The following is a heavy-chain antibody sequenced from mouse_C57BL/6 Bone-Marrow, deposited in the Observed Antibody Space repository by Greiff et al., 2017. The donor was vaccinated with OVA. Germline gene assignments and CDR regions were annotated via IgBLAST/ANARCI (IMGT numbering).Heavy chain of an antibody. J-gene: IGHJ2*01. V-gene: IGHV1-26*01. D-gene: IGHD2-14*01. CDR3: ARGRVRQGSRYFDY. CDR1: GYTFTDYY. Sequence: EVKLQQSGPELVKPGASVKISCKASGYTFTDYYMNWVKQSHGKSLEWIGDINPNNGGTSYTQKFKGKATLTVDKSSSTAYMERRSLTSEDSAVYYCARGRVRQGSRYFDYWGQGTTLTVAS. CDR2: INPNNGGT.